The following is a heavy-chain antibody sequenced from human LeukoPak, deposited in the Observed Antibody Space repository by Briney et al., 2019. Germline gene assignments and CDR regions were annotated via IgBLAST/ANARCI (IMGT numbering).Heavy chain of an antibody. D-gene: IGHD1-26*01. J-gene: IGHJ4*02. CDR1: GFTLSSYE. Sequence: GGSLRHSCAASGFTLSSYEMNWVRQAPGKGLEWVSYISSSGSTIYYADSVKGRFTISRDNAKNSLYLQMNSLRAEDTAVYYCASPHELEYSGSYEDYWGQGTLVTVSS. CDR3: ASPHELEYSGSYEDY. V-gene: IGHV3-48*03. CDR2: ISSSGSTI.